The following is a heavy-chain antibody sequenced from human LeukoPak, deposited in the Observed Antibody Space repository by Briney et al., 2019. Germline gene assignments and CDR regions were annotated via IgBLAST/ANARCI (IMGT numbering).Heavy chain of an antibody. J-gene: IGHJ6*03. CDR2: ISSSGSYK. D-gene: IGHD3-10*01. Sequence: GGSLRLSCAASGFTFRMYTMHWVRQAPGKGLEWVSSISSSGSYKYYVDSVRGRLTISRDDAKNSLYLQMNSLRADDTAVYYCAKEGMVRGVMEFYYYYYYMDVWGKGTTVTVSS. CDR1: GFTFRMYT. CDR3: AKEGMVRGVMEFYYYYYYMDV. V-gene: IGHV3-21*01.